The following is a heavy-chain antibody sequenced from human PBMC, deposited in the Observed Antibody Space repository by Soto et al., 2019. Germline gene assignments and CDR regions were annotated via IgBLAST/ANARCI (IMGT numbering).Heavy chain of an antibody. J-gene: IGHJ6*02. Sequence: QVQLVQSGAEVKKPGSSVKVSCKASGGTFSTYAISWVRQAPGQGLEWMGGIIPMFGTANYAQKFQGRVTITADESTSTGYMERSSLRSEDTAVYYCARDQGMKSHLGVVVTPPSYYYGMDVWGQGTTVTVSS. CDR3: ARDQGMKSHLGVVVTPPSYYYGMDV. CDR2: IIPMFGTA. CDR1: GGTFSTYA. D-gene: IGHD3-22*01. V-gene: IGHV1-69*01.